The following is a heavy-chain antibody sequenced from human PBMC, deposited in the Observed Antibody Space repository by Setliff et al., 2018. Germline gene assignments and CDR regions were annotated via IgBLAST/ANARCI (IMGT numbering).Heavy chain of an antibody. CDR3: ARERGDIVSTTSYYYYMDV. D-gene: IGHD5-12*01. V-gene: IGHV1-69*05. J-gene: IGHJ6*03. CDR2: IIPIFGTT. Sequence: SVKVSCKASRGTFSSYGITWVRQAPGQGLEWMGGIIPIFGTTDYAQKFQGRVTLTTDESTSTAYMEMSSLRSEDTAVYYCARERGDIVSTTSYYYYMDVWGKGTTVTVSS. CDR1: RGTFSSYG.